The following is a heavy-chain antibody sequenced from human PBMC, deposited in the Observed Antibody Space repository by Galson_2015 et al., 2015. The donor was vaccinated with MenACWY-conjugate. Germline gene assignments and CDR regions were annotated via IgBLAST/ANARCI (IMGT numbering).Heavy chain of an antibody. Sequence: QSGAEVKKPGESLKISCQGSGYSFTPYWIAWVRQMPGRGLEWVGLISPGDSNTRYSPSFQGQVTISADKSISTAYLQWSSLKASDTAMYYCARHPPGGRGLDVWGQGTTVTVSS. D-gene: IGHD1-26*01. CDR1: GYSFTPYW. J-gene: IGHJ6*02. CDR2: ISPGDSNT. V-gene: IGHV5-51*01. CDR3: ARHPPGGRGLDV.